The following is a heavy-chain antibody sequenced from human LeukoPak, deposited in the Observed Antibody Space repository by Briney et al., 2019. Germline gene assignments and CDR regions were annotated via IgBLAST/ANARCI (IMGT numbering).Heavy chain of an antibody. J-gene: IGHJ6*03. Sequence: ASVKVSCKASNYTFTDYGISWVRQAPGQGLEWMGWISAYNGNTKYAQKVQGRVTMTTDPSTSTAYMDLRSLRSDDTAVYYCARGHILYYYRYVDVWGKGTTVTVSS. V-gene: IGHV1-18*01. CDR2: ISAYNGNT. CDR3: ARGHILYYYRYVDV. CDR1: NYTFTDYG.